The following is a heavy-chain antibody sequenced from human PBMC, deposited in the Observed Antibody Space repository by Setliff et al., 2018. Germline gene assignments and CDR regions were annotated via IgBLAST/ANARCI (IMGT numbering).Heavy chain of an antibody. CDR3: ARAGLASAGRKGVFDY. CDR2: INTGGGSS. CDR1: GYSLATHY. Sequence: ASVKVSCKASGYSLATHYMHWVRQAPGQGLEWMGLINTGGGSSSYAPKFQGRVTMTRDTSTSTVYMEMNILGSEDTAVYFCARAGLASAGRKGVFDYWGQGTLVTVSS. D-gene: IGHD6-13*01. J-gene: IGHJ4*02. V-gene: IGHV1-46*01.